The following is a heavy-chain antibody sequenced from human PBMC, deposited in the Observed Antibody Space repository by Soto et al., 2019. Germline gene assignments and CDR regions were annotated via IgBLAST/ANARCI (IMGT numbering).Heavy chain of an antibody. CDR1: GGTFSSYA. J-gene: IGHJ4*02. Sequence: VASVKVSCKASGGTFSSYAISWVRQAPGQGLEWMGGIIPIFGTANYAQKFQGRVTITADESTSTAYMELSSLRSEDTAVYYCATGGQITMVRGVIALPVYYFAYWGQ. V-gene: IGHV1-69*13. CDR2: IIPIFGTA. CDR3: ATGGQITMVRGVIALPVYYFAY. D-gene: IGHD3-10*01.